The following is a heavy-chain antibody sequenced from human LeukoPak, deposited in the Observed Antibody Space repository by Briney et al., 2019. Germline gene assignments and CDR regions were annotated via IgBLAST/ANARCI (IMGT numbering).Heavy chain of an antibody. CDR2: ISGSGGST. CDR1: GFTFSSYA. Sequence: PGGSLRLSCAASGFTFSSYAMSWVRQAPGKGLEWVSAISGSGGSTYYADSVKGRFTISRDNSKNTLYLQMNSLRAEDTAVYYCAKGSGNIVVVPAAMGAFDIWGQGTMVTVSS. D-gene: IGHD2-2*01. CDR3: AKGSGNIVVVPAAMGAFDI. V-gene: IGHV3-23*01. J-gene: IGHJ3*02.